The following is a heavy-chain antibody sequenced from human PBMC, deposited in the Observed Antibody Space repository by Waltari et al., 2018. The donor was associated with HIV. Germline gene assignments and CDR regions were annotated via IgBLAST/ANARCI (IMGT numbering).Heavy chain of an antibody. CDR3: ARSGVLTYYYTMDV. D-gene: IGHD3-3*01. Sequence: QVQLVESGGGVVQPGRSLRLSCAASGFTFSNHGMHWLRQAPGKGLEWVAVFSYYGSNKYYADSVRGRFTISRDNSKNTLYLQMNNLRAEDTAVYFCARSGVLTYYYTMDVWGQGTTVTVSS. J-gene: IGHJ6*02. CDR2: FSYYGSNK. CDR1: GFTFSNHG. V-gene: IGHV3-33*05.